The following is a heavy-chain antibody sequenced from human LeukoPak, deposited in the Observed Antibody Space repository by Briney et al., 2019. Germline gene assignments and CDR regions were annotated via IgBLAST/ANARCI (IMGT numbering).Heavy chain of an antibody. V-gene: IGHV4-39*07. CDR3: ARVLKGRAPFDY. J-gene: IGHJ4*02. CDR1: GDSISTSKSY. Sequence: SDTLSLTCTVSGDSISTSKSYWGWIRQPPLKGLEWIGSIYYTGNTYYNASLKSRVTISVDTSKNQFSLKLSSVTAADTAVYYCARVLKGRAPFDYWGQGTLVTVSS. CDR2: IYYTGNT.